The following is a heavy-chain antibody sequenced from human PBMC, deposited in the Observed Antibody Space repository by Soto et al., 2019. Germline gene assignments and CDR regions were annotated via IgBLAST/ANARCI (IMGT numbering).Heavy chain of an antibody. CDR1: GGSISSSSYY. CDR2: IYYSGST. V-gene: IGHV4-39*01. Sequence: SETLSLTCTVSGGSISSSSYYWGWIRQPPGKGLEWIGSIYYSGSTYYNPSLKSRVTISVDTSKNQFSLKLSSVTAADTAVYYCARLRAAAGAPWYFDYWGQGTLVTVSS. CDR3: ARLRAAAGAPWYFDY. J-gene: IGHJ4*02. D-gene: IGHD6-13*01.